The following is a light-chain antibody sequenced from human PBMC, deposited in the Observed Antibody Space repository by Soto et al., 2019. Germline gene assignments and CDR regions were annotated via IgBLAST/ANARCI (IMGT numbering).Light chain of an antibody. CDR2: GNT. Sequence: QSVLTQPPSVSWAPGQRVTISCTGSSSNIGAGYDVHWYQQRPGTAPKLLIFGNTNRPSGVPDRFSGSKSGTSASLAITGLQAEDEGDYYCQSYDSTLSARYVFGTGTQLTVL. CDR1: SSNIGAGYD. V-gene: IGLV1-40*01. J-gene: IGLJ1*01. CDR3: QSYDSTLSARYV.